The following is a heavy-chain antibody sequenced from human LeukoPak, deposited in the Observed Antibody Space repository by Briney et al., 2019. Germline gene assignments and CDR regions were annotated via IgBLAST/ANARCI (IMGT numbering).Heavy chain of an antibody. V-gene: IGHV1-69*01. CDR1: GGTFSSYG. Sequence: GSSVKVSCKASGGTFSSYGISWVRQAPGQGLEWMGGIIPIFCTANYAQKFQGRVTITADESTSTAYMELSSLRSEDTAVYYCARLDEYSSSSRYYGMDVWGQGTTVTVSS. CDR3: ARLDEYSSSSRYYGMDV. CDR2: IIPIFCTA. J-gene: IGHJ6*02. D-gene: IGHD6-6*01.